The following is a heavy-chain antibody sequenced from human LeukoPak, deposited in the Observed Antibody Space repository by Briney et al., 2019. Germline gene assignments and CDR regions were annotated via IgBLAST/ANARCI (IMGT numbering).Heavy chain of an antibody. CDR3: ARHSYYYDSSGYSYYYYMDV. CDR2: IYYSGST. CDR1: GDSISSSNCY. J-gene: IGHJ6*03. V-gene: IGHV4-39*01. Sequence: SETLSLTCTVSGDSISSSNCYWGWIRQPPWKGLEWIGSIYYSGSTYYNPSLKSRVTISVDTSKNQFSLKLSSVTAADTAVYYRARHSYYYDSSGYSYYYYMDVWGKGTTVTISS. D-gene: IGHD3-22*01.